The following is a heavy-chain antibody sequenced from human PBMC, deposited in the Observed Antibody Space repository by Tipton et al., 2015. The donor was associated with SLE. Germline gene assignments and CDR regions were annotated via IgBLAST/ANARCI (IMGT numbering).Heavy chain of an antibody. J-gene: IGHJ4*02. CDR3: ARVGGSSWFPYFDY. CDR1: GGSISSSSYY. Sequence: TLSLTCTVSGGSISSSSYYWGWIRQPPGKGLEWIGGIYYSGCTYYNPSLKSRVTISVDTSKNQFSLKLSSVTAADTAVYYCARVGGSSWFPYFDYWGQGTLVTVSS. V-gene: IGHV4-39*01. CDR2: IYYSGCT. D-gene: IGHD6-13*01.